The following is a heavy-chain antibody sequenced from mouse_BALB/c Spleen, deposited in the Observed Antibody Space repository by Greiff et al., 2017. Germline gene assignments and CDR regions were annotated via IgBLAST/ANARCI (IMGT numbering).Heavy chain of an antibody. CDR3: ARENYDDDAMDY. V-gene: IGHV5-4*02. D-gene: IGHD2-4*01. CDR2: ISDGGSYT. CDR1: GFTFSDYY. Sequence: VQLQQSGGGLVKPGGSLKLSCAASGFTFSDYYMYWVRQTPEKRLEWVATISDGGSYTYYPDSVKGRFTISRDNAKNNLYLQMSSLKSEDTAMYYCARENYDDDAMDYWGQGTSVTVSS. J-gene: IGHJ4*01.